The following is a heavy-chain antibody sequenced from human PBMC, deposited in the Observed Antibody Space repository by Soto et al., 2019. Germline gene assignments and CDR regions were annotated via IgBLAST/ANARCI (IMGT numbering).Heavy chain of an antibody. V-gene: IGHV3-74*01. CDR3: ARAWSYNLDF. D-gene: IGHD1-20*01. J-gene: IGHJ4*02. CDR2: INGAGSST. CDR1: GFIFSDYW. Sequence: EMRLEESGGGLGQPGGSLRLSCAASGFIFSDYWIHWVRQVPGKGLVWVSRINGAGSSTSYADSVKGRFTILRDNVNNTVYLQLNSLRVEDTAMYYCARAWSYNLDFWGQGALVIVSS.